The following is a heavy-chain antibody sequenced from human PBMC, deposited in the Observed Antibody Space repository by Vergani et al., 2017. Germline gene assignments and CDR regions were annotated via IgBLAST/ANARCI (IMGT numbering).Heavy chain of an antibody. Sequence: QVQLVESGGGVVQRGGSLRLSCATSGFTLSNYDMQWIRQGPGKGLEFVAFIQFDGSNQYYADSVKGRFTLSRDFSKYTLYLQRNSLRTDDTATYYCAKHFRGWGIDYWGQGTQVIVSS. CDR3: AKHFRGWGIDY. V-gene: IGHV3-30*02. J-gene: IGHJ4*02. D-gene: IGHD3-16*01. CDR1: GFTLSNYD. CDR2: IQFDGSNQ.